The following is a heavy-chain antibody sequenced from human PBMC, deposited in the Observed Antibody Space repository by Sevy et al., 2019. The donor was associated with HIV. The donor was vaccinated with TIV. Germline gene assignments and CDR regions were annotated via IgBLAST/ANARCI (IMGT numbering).Heavy chain of an antibody. V-gene: IGHV1-69*13. D-gene: IGHD3-22*01. CDR1: GGTFSSYA. CDR2: IIPIFGTA. CDR3: ASFNYYDSSGSDDAFDI. J-gene: IGHJ3*02. Sequence: ASVKVSCKASGGTFSSYAISWVRQAPGQGLEWMGGIIPIFGTANYAQKFQGRVTITADESTSTAYMELSSLRSEDMAVYYCASFNYYDSSGSDDAFDIWGQGTMVTVSS.